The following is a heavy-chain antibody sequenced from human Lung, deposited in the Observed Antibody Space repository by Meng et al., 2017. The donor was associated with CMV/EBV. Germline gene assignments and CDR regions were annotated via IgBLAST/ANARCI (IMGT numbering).Heavy chain of an antibody. Sequence: VRFGGEGKKPGASRKVPCKASGYTFTNYGITWVRQAPGQGLEWMGWISAYNGNTNYAQTLQGRLTMTTDTSTSTAYMELRSLRSDDTAVYYCARVEVGITSGDYWGQGTLVTVSS. D-gene: IGHD1-26*01. CDR2: ISAYNGNT. CDR3: ARVEVGITSGDY. V-gene: IGHV1-18*01. J-gene: IGHJ4*02. CDR1: GYTFTNYG.